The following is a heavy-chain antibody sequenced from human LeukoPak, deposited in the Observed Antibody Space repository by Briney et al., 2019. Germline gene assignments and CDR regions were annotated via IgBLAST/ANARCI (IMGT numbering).Heavy chain of an antibody. Sequence: SETLSLTCTVSGGSISNYYWSWIRQPPGKGLEWIGYIYYSGRTRYNPSLKSPVTISVDTSKNQFSLKLSSVTAADTAVYYCARTTTELLWFGEFWWFDPWGQGTLVTVSS. J-gene: IGHJ5*02. CDR2: IYYSGRT. D-gene: IGHD3-10*01. CDR3: ARTTTELLWFGEFWWFDP. CDR1: GGSISNYY. V-gene: IGHV4-59*12.